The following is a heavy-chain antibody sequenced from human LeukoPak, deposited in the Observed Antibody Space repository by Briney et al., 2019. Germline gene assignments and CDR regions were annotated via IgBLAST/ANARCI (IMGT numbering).Heavy chain of an antibody. CDR2: IIPILGVP. D-gene: IGHD3-3*01. V-gene: IGHV1-69*04. Sequence: SVKVSCKASGGTFSSYAISRVRQAPGQGLEWMGRIIPILGVPNYAQKFQGRVTITADKSTSTAYMELSSLRSEDTAVYYCARGLTGYYDFWSGYYLDYWGQGTLVTVSS. CDR1: GGTFSSYA. J-gene: IGHJ4*02. CDR3: ARGLTGYYDFWSGYYLDY.